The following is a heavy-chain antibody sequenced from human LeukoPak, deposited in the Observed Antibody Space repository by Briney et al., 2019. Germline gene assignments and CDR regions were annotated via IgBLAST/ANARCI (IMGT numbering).Heavy chain of an antibody. CDR1: GGSITSSVYY. V-gene: IGHV4-39*07. Sequence: SETLSLTCTVSGGSITSSVYYWAWIRQPPGKGLEWIGSIYYSGSTYYNPSLKSRVTISIDKSNNQFSLKLTSVTAADTAVYYCARRIGERPYWGQGALVTVSS. CDR2: IYYSGST. CDR3: ARRIGERPY. D-gene: IGHD3-10*01. J-gene: IGHJ4*02.